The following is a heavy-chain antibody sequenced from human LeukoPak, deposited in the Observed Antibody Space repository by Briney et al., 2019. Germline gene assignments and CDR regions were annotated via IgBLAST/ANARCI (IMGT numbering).Heavy chain of an antibody. Sequence: SGGSLRLSCAASGFILSHYGMHWVRQAPGKGLEWVAVTWYDGSKEYYADSVKGRFTISRDISKNTLYLQMNSLRAEDTAVYYCARDRDSSSYFDYWGQETLVTVSS. CDR1: GFILSHYG. V-gene: IGHV3-33*01. J-gene: IGHJ4*02. CDR3: ARDRDSSSYFDY. CDR2: TWYDGSKE. D-gene: IGHD6-13*01.